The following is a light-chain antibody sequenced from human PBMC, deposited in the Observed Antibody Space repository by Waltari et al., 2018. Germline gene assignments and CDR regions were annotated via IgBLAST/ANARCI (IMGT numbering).Light chain of an antibody. Sequence: EIVMTQYPATLSVSPGERATLSCRASQSVSSNLAWYQQKPGQAPRLLIYGASTRATGISARFSGSGSGTEFTLTISSLQSEDFAVYYCQQYNNWPPLTFGGGTKVEIK. CDR2: GAS. J-gene: IGKJ4*01. V-gene: IGKV3-15*01. CDR1: QSVSSN. CDR3: QQYNNWPPLT.